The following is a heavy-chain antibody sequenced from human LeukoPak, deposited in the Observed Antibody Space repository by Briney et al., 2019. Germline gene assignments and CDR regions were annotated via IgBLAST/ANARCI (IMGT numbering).Heavy chain of an antibody. D-gene: IGHD3-22*01. CDR2: FSGSGDST. CDR3: AKEASSGYPNWFDP. J-gene: IGHJ5*02. V-gene: IGHV3-23*01. Sequence: GGSLRLSCAASGFTFSSYAMSWVRQAPGKGLEWVSAFSGSGDSTYYADSVKGRFTISRDNSKNTLYVQINSLRVEDTAVYYCAKEASSGYPNWFDPWGQGTLVTVSS. CDR1: GFTFSSYA.